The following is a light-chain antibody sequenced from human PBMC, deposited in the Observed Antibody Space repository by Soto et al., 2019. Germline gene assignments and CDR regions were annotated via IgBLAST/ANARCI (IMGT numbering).Light chain of an antibody. CDR2: GAY. CDR3: QQYHNWPPQYT. CDR1: QSVASN. V-gene: IGKV3-15*01. J-gene: IGKJ2*01. Sequence: EIVMTQSPASLSVSPGDGATLSCRASQSVASNVAWYQQKPGQGPRLLIHGAYTRAVGVPARFSGSGSGTDFTLTISSLQSEDFAVYYCQQYHNWPPQYTFGQGTKLQIK.